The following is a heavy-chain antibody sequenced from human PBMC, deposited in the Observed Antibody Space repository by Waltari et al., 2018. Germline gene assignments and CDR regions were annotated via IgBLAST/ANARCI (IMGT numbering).Heavy chain of an antibody. J-gene: IGHJ4*02. V-gene: IGHV3-21*02. CDR2: ITNSGNV. D-gene: IGHD4-17*01. Sequence: EVQMVESGGGLVKPGGSLRLSCAASGLTFSGLRLTWVRQDPGKGLEGVSSITNSGNVFYADSVKGRFTVSRDNAENSLFLQMNSLRGEDTAVYYCTRGTRDFAYWGQGALVTVSS. CDR1: GLTFSGLR. CDR3: TRGTRDFAY.